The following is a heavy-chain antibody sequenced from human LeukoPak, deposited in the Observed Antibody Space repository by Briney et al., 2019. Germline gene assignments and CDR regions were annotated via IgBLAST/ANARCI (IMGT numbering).Heavy chain of an antibody. J-gene: IGHJ4*02. CDR1: GLTFSNYA. CDR2: ISETGGTI. V-gene: IGHV3-23*01. D-gene: IGHD5-24*01. CDR3: AREMTIITYSFDS. Sequence: GGSLRLSCAPSGLTFSNYAMSWVRQAPGKGLEWVSAISETGGTIHYADSVRGRFIISRDNSKNTLYLQMNSLRAEDTAVYYCAREMTIITYSFDSWGQGTLVTVSS.